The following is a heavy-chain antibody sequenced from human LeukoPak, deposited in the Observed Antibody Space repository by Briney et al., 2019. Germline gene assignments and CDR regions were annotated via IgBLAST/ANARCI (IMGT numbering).Heavy chain of an antibody. CDR3: AGGVVPYYFDY. Sequence: GGPLRLSCAASGFTVNSNYMSWLRQAPGKGLEWVSVIYSAGTTFCADSVKGRLTTSRDNSKNTLYLHMDSLRAEDTAVYYCAGGVVPYYFDYWGRGTLVTVSS. CDR1: GFTVNSNY. CDR2: IYSAGTT. D-gene: IGHD2-21*01. V-gene: IGHV3-66*01. J-gene: IGHJ4*02.